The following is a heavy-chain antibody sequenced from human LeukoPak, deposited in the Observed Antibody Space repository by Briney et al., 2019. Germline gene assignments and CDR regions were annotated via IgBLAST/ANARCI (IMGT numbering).Heavy chain of an antibody. D-gene: IGHD1-14*01. J-gene: IGHJ5*02. V-gene: IGHV3-48*02. CDR2: IGYASSPI. CDR3: AMAGSTSLSRWFDH. Sequence: GGSLRLSCAASGFPFSTYAMTWVRQAPGRGLEWLSYIGYASSPIFYAESVKGRFTISRDNAKNSLYLQMNSLRDEDTAVYYCAMAGSTSLSRWFDHWGQGSLVTVSS. CDR1: GFPFSTYA.